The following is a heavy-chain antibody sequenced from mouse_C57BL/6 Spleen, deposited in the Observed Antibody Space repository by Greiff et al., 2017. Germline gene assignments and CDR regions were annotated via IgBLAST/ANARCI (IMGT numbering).Heavy chain of an antibody. CDR1: GYSITSGYY. V-gene: IGHV3-6*01. CDR3: ARRWFHFDY. D-gene: IGHD2-2*01. Sequence: EVQVVESGPGLVKPSQSLSLTCSVTGYSITSGYYWNWIRQFPGNKLEWMGYISYDGSNNYNPSLKNRISITRDTSKNQFFLKLNSVTTEDTATYYCARRWFHFDYWGQGTTLTVSS. CDR2: ISYDGSN. J-gene: IGHJ2*01.